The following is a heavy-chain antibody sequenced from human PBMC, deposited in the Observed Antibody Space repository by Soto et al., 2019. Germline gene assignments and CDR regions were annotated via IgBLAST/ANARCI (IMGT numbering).Heavy chain of an antibody. CDR2: ISTSGGRP. CDR1: GIAFSNYA. Sequence: GGSLRLSCTASGIAFSNYAMSWVRQAPREGLEWVSTISTSGGRPYYADSVKGRFTISRDNSKNTLYLQMNSLRAEDTAVYYCAKXPDRYDYVWGTYRYIDHWGQGTRVTVSS. CDR3: AKXPDRYDYVWGTYRYIDH. V-gene: IGHV3-23*01. J-gene: IGHJ4*02. D-gene: IGHD3-16*02.